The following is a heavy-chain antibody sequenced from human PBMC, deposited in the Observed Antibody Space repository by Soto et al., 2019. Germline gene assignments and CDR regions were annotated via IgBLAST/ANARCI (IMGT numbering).Heavy chain of an antibody. CDR2: ISAYNGNT. CDR1: GYTFTSYG. CDR3: ARDGPQLRYFDWLLLPLDY. Sequence: ASVKVSCKASGYTFTSYGISWVRQAPGQGLEWMGWISAYNGNTNYAQKLQGRVTMTTDTSTSTAYMELRSLRSDDTAVYYCARDGPQLRYFDWLLLPLDYWGRGTLVTVSS. V-gene: IGHV1-18*01. J-gene: IGHJ4*02. D-gene: IGHD3-9*01.